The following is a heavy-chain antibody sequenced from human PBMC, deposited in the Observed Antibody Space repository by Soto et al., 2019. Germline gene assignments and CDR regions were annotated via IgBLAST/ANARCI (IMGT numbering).Heavy chain of an antibody. CDR3: ARDAVVVVAATYYYYYMDV. CDR1: GYTFTSYG. D-gene: IGHD2-15*01. Sequence: ASVKVSCKASGYTFTSYGISWVRQAPGQGLEWMGWISAYNGNTNYAQKLQGRVTMTTDTSTSTAYMELRSLRSDDTAAYYCARDAVVVVAATYYYYYMDVWGKGTTVTVSS. CDR2: ISAYNGNT. J-gene: IGHJ6*03. V-gene: IGHV1-18*01.